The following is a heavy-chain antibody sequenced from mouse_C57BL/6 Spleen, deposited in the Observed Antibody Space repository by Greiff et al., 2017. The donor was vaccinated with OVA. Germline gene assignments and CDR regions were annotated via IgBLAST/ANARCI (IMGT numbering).Heavy chain of an antibody. CDR3: ARECYAWYFDV. V-gene: IGHV3-6*01. CDR1: GYSITSGYY. D-gene: IGHD6-5*01. CDR2: ISYDGSN. Sequence: EVKLEESGPGLVKPSQSLSLTCSVTGYSITSGYYWNWIRQFPGNKLEWMGYISYDGSNNYNPSLKNRISITRDTSKNQFFLKLNSVTTEDTATYYCARECYAWYFDVWGTGTTVTVSS. J-gene: IGHJ1*03.